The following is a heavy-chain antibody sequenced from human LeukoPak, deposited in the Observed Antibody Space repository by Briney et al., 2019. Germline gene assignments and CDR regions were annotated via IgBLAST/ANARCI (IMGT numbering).Heavy chain of an antibody. J-gene: IGHJ6*02. CDR3: ARSPLSCSGGSCYPYGMDV. D-gene: IGHD2-15*01. CDR1: GGSFSGYY. CDR2: INHSGST. V-gene: IGHV4-34*01. Sequence: PSETLSLTCAVYGGSFSGYYWSWIRQPPGKGLGWIGEINHSGSTNFNPSLKSRVTISVDTSKNQFSLKLSSVTAADTAVYYCARSPLSCSGGSCYPYGMDVWGQGTTVTVSS.